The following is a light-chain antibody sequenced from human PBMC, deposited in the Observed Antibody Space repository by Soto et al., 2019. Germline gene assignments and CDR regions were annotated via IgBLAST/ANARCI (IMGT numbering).Light chain of an antibody. J-gene: IGLJ1*01. CDR3: SSYTTSNTRQIV. Sequence: SLLTQPASLSGSPGPSITTSRPGNSSDVSGYNYVSWYQHHPGKAPKLIIYDVTNRPSGVSNPFSGSKSGNTASLTISGLQPEDEADYYCSSYTTSNTRQIVFGTGTKVTVL. CDR2: DVT. CDR1: SSDVSGYNY. V-gene: IGLV2-14*03.